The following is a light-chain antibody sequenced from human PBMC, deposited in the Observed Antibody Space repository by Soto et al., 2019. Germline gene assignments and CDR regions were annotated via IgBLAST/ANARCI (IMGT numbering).Light chain of an antibody. CDR1: QSVSSSY. CDR2: GAS. CDR3: QQYGSSPGT. V-gene: IGKV3-20*01. Sequence: MVLTQSPATLSVSPGERATPSCRASQSVSSSYLAWYQQKPGQAPRLLIYGASSRATGIPDRFSGSGSGTDFTLTISRLEPEDFAVYQCQQYGSSPGTFGQGTKVDIK. J-gene: IGKJ1*01.